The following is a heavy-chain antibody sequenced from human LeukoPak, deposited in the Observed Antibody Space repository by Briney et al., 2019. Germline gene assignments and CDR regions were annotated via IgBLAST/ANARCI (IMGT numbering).Heavy chain of an antibody. J-gene: IGHJ4*02. CDR3: ARGGTDSGYFDY. CDR1: GFTFSTYS. D-gene: IGHD3-16*01. Sequence: GGSLRLSCAASGFTFSTYSMTWVRQAPGKGLEWVSAISSSSSYIYYADSVKGRFTISRDNAKNSLYLQMNSLRAEDTAVYYCARGGTDSGYFDYWGQGTLVTVSS. V-gene: IGHV3-21*01. CDR2: ISSSSSYI.